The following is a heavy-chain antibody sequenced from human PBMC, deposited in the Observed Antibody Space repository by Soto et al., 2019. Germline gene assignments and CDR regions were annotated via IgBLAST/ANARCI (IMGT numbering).Heavy chain of an antibody. CDR2: FDPEDGET. D-gene: IGHD3-22*01. J-gene: IGHJ4*02. CDR1: GYTLTELS. V-gene: IGHV1-24*01. CDR3: ARGDHYYDSSGYVYYFDY. Sequence: ASVKVSCKVSGYTLTELSMHWVRQAPGKGLEWMGGFDPEDGETIYAQKFQGRVTMTEDTSTDTAYMELSRLRSEDTAVYYCARGDHYYDSSGYVYYFDYWGQGTLVTVSS.